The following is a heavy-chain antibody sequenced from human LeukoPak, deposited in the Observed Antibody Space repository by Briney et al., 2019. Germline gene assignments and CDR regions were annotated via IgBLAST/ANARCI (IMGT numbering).Heavy chain of an antibody. CDR1: GDSVSSNNAA. CDR3: ARTYGGNCDY. D-gene: IGHD4-23*01. J-gene: IGHJ4*02. CDR2: THFRSKWYN. Sequence: SQTLSLTCAISGDSVSSNNAAWNWIRQSPSRGFEWLGRTHFRSKWYNDYAASVKSRITVNPDTSKNHFSLQLSSVTPEDTAVYYCARTYGGNCDYWGQGTLVTVSS. V-gene: IGHV6-1*01.